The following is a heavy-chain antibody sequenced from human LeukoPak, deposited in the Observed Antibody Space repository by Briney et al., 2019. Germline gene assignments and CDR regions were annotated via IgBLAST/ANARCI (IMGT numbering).Heavy chain of an antibody. V-gene: IGHV3-30-3*01. J-gene: IGHJ6*02. D-gene: IGHD3-3*01. CDR3: ARYYDFWSGYNPLYYYYGMDV. CDR2: ISYDGSNK. CDR1: GFTFSSYA. Sequence: GGSLRLPCAASGFTFSSYAMHWVRQAPGKGLEWVAVISYDGSNKYYADSVKGRFTISRDNSKNTLYLQMNSLRAEDTAVYYCARYYDFWSGYNPLYYYYGMDVWGQGTTVTVSS.